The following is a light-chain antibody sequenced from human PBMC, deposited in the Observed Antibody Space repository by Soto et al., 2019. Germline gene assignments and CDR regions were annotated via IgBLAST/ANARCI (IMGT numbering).Light chain of an antibody. CDR2: KAS. Sequence: DIVMTQSPLSLAVTLGQPASISCRSSQSLVINTGNTFLNWFHQRPGQSPRRLIYKASNRDSGVPDRFSGSGSGTDFTLKISRVEADDVGVYYCMQGSHWPFTFGQGTKLEIK. CDR3: MQGSHWPFT. V-gene: IGKV2-30*01. CDR1: QSLVINTGNTF. J-gene: IGKJ2*01.